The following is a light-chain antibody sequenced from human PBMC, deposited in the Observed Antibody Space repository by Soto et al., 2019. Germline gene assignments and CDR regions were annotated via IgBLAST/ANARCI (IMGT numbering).Light chain of an antibody. V-gene: IGKV1-39*01. CDR3: QQSYTTPWT. J-gene: IGKJ1*01. CDR1: QSSSSY. CDR2: SAS. Sequence: DIQMTQSPSSLSATVGDRVTITCRASQSSSSYLNWYHQKAGKAPKLLIYSASSLQSGVPSRFSGSGSGTDFTLTISSLQPEDFATYYCQQSYTTPWTFGQGTKVEIK.